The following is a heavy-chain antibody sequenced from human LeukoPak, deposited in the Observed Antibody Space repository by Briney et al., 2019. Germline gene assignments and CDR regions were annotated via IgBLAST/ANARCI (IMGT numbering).Heavy chain of an antibody. V-gene: IGHV1-46*01. D-gene: IGHD3-22*01. J-gene: IGHJ4*02. CDR3: AKESGASSGISISFDY. Sequence: ASVKVSCKASGYTFTSYFMHWVRQAPGQGLEWMGIINPSGGSTGYAQKFQGRVTVTRDTSTSTVYMELSSLRLEDTAVYYCAKESGASSGISISFDYWGQGTLSPSPQ. CDR2: INPSGGST. CDR1: GYTFTSYF.